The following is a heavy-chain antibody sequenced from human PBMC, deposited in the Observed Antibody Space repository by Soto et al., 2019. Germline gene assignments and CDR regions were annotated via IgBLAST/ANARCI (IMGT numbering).Heavy chain of an antibody. CDR2: ISYDGSDT. Sequence: PGGSLRLSCAASGFTFSSYAMHWVRQTPGKGLEWVALISYDGSDTYYADSVKGRFTISRDNSKNTLYLQMNSLRAEDTSVYYCAREYSLEVVATGYWGQGILVSVPQ. CDR3: AREYSLEVVATGY. J-gene: IGHJ4*02. D-gene: IGHD3-22*01. V-gene: IGHV3-30-3*01. CDR1: GFTFSSYA.